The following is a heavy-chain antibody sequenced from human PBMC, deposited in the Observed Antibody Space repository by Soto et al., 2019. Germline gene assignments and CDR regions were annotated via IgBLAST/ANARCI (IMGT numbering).Heavy chain of an antibody. CDR1: GFTFSSYS. CDR2: ISSSSSYI. Sequence: GGSLRLSCAASGFTFSSYSMNWVRQAPGKGLEWVSSISSSSSYIYYADSVKGRFTISRDNAKNSLYLQMNSLRAEDTAVYYCARGRYSSGPGVDYWGQGTLVTVSS. J-gene: IGHJ4*02. V-gene: IGHV3-21*01. D-gene: IGHD6-19*01. CDR3: ARGRYSSGPGVDY.